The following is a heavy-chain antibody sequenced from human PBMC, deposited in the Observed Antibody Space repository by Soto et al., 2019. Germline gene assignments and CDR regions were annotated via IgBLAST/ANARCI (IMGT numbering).Heavy chain of an antibody. CDR3: ARWSIGAVTRFDY. V-gene: IGHV4-31*03. D-gene: IGHD3-3*01. CDR1: GGSISSGGYY. J-gene: IGHJ4*02. Sequence: PSETLSLTCTVSGGSISSGGYYWSWIRQHPGKGLEWIGYIYYSGSTYYNPSLKSRVTISVDTSKNQFSLKLSSVTAADTAVYYCARWSIGAVTRFDYWGKGTLVTVPS. CDR2: IYYSGST.